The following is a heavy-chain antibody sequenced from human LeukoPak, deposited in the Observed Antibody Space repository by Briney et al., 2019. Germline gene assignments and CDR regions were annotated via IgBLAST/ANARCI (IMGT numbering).Heavy chain of an antibody. D-gene: IGHD3-10*01. Sequence: SETLSLTCAVSGGSISSGGYSWSWIRQPPGKGLEWIGYNYHSGSTYYNPSRKIRVTISVDRSKNQFSLKLSSVTAADTAVYYWAIVRAIHSWFDPWGQGTLVTVSS. V-gene: IGHV4-30-2*01. CDR3: AIVRAIHSWFDP. J-gene: IGHJ5*01. CDR1: GGSISSGGYS. CDR2: NYHSGST.